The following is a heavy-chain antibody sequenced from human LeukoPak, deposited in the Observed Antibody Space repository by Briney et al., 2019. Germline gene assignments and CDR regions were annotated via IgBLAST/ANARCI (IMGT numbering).Heavy chain of an antibody. D-gene: IGHD3-10*02. V-gene: IGHV3-9*01. J-gene: IGHJ6*04. CDR1: GFTFDDYA. Sequence: GGSLRLSCAASGFTFDDYAMHWVRQAPGKGLEWVSGISWNSGSIGYADSVKGRFTISRDNAKNPLYLQMNSLRAEDTAVYYCAELGITMVGGVWGKGTTVTISS. CDR2: ISWNSGSI. CDR3: AELGITMVGGV.